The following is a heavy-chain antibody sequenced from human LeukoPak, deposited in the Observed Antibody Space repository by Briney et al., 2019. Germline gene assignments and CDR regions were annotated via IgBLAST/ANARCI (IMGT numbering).Heavy chain of an antibody. CDR1: KFTFSDYS. V-gene: IGHV3-21*01. D-gene: IGHD3-3*01. J-gene: IGHJ4*02. CDR2: ISSIRNYI. Sequence: GGSLRLSCSASKFTFSDYSMSWVRQAPGKGLEWVSSISSIRNYIYYADSVKGRFTISRDNSNNTLYLQMNSLRAEDTAFYYCARDLGDFWSGPRYSFNYWGQGTLDTVSS. CDR3: ARDLGDFWSGPRYSFNY.